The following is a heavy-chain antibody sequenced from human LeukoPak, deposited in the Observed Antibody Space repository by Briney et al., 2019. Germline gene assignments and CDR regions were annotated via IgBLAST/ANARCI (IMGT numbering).Heavy chain of an antibody. Sequence: ASVKVSCKASGYTFTDYYIHWMRQAPGQGLEWMGWINSNSGGTNYARNFQGRVTMTRDTSINTVYMELSRLRSDDTAVYYCARDADILTGFDYWGQGTLVTVSS. CDR1: GYTFTDYY. V-gene: IGHV1-2*02. D-gene: IGHD3-9*01. J-gene: IGHJ4*02. CDR2: INSNSGGT. CDR3: ARDADILTGFDY.